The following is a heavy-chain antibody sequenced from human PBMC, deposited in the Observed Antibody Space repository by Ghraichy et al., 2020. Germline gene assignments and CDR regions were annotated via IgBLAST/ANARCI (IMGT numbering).Heavy chain of an antibody. CDR2: ISGSGGST. Sequence: GGSLRLSCTVSGFTFSSYAMTWVRQAPGKGLEWVSGISGSGGSTYYADSVQGRFTISRDNSKNTLYLQMNSLRAEDTAVYYCAKSKMTTVTSGEDFWGQGTLVTVSS. CDR3: AKSKMTTVTSGEDF. CDR1: GFTFSSYA. J-gene: IGHJ4*02. V-gene: IGHV3-23*01. D-gene: IGHD4-17*01.